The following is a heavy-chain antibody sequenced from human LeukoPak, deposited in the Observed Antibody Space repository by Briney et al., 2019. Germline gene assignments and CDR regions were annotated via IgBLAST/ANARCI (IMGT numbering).Heavy chain of an antibody. D-gene: IGHD6-13*01. CDR1: GYTFTSYY. CDR2: IIPIFGTA. CDR3: ARISWPRTYYYYGMDV. J-gene: IGHJ6*02. V-gene: IGHV1-69*13. Sequence: SVKVSCKASGYTFTSYYMHWVRQAPGQGLEWMGGIIPIFGTANYAQKFQGRVTITADESTSTAYMELSSLRSEDAAVYYCARISWPRTYYYYGMDVWGQGTTVTVSS.